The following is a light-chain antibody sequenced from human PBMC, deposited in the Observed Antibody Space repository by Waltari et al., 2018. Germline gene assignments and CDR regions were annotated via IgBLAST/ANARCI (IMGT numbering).Light chain of an antibody. J-gene: IGLJ2*01. CDR3: GSYTTNSPFAVV. V-gene: IGLV2-14*03. CDR2: DFS. Sequence: ALTQPAPVSGSPGHSITTSCSGTSHELGAYDYVAWYLQHPSTAPKLIIFDFSTRPSGISDRFSASKSGSTASLTISGLQAEDEGEYFCGSYTTNSPFAVVFGGGTKLTVL. CDR1: SHELGAYDY.